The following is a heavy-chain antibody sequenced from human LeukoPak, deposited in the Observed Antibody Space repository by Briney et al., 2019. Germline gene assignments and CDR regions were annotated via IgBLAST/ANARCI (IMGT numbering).Heavy chain of an antibody. V-gene: IGHV1-2*02. Sequence: ASVKVSCKASGYKFTDDYMHWVRQAPGQGLEFMGWIIPDSGFTNYAQKFKGRVTMTRDTSISTAYLEVRSLTSDDTAVYYCAPTAEAYTSWWKVWGQGTLVTVSS. CDR1: GYKFTDDY. CDR3: APTAEAYTSWWKV. J-gene: IGHJ4*02. D-gene: IGHD3-16*01. CDR2: IIPDSGFT.